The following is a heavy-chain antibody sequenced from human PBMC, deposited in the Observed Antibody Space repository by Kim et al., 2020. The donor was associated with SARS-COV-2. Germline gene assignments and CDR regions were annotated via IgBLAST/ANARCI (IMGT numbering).Heavy chain of an antibody. V-gene: IGHV3-7*03. CDR2: QDGSGK. CDR3: ARDFTH. Sequence: QDGSGKYYVESVGGRFSISRDNARNSLDLQMNSLRAEDTAVYYCARDFTHWGQGTLVTVSS. J-gene: IGHJ4*02.